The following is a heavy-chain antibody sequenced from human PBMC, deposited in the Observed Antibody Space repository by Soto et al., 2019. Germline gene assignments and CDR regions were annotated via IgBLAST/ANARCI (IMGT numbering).Heavy chain of an antibody. J-gene: IGHJ4*02. CDR3: ARGSFYSGYDNYDY. D-gene: IGHD5-12*01. V-gene: IGHV4-59*01. Sequence: ETLSLTCTVSGGSISSYYWSWIRQPPGKGLEWIGYIYYSGSTNYNPSLKSRVTISVDTSKNQSSLKLSSVTAADTAVYYCARGSFYSGYDNYDYWGQGTLVTVSS. CDR1: GGSISSYY. CDR2: IYYSGST.